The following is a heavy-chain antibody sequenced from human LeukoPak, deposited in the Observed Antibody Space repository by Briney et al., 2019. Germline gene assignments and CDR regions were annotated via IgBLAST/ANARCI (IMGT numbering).Heavy chain of an antibody. CDR2: ISSNRGST. J-gene: IGHJ4*02. V-gene: IGHV3-64D*09. CDR1: GFTFSSYA. Sequence: GGSLRLSCSASGFTFSSYAIHRVRQAPRKGLEYVSAISSNRGSTYSAEPVKGRFSISRDNSKSTLYLQMSSLRAEATAVYYCVKVGQGEPRSPFFDYWGEGALVTVSS. D-gene: IGHD3-16*01. CDR3: VKVGQGEPRSPFFDY.